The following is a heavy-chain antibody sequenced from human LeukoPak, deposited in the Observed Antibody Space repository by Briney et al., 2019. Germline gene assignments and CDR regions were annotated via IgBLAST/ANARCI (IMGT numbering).Heavy chain of an antibody. CDR3: ARGHYYYYYGMDV. CDR1: GGSFSGYY. Sequence: SKTLSLTCAVYGGSFSGYYWSWIRQPPGKGLEWIGEINHSGSTNYNPSLKSRVTISVDTSKNQFSLKLSSVTAADTAVYYCARGHYYYYYGMDVWGQGTTVTVSS. J-gene: IGHJ6*02. V-gene: IGHV4-34*01. CDR2: INHSGST.